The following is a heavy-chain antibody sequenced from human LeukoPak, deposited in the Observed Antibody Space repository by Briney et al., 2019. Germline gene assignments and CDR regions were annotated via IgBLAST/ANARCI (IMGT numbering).Heavy chain of an antibody. Sequence: PGGSLRLSCAASGFTFGGSAMHWVRQASGEWLEWVGRIRSKANSYATAYTASVKGRFTISRDISKNTVYLEMDSLRAEDTAVYYCARGARGWQWLSYYFDYWGQGTLVTVSS. CDR2: IRSKANSYAT. J-gene: IGHJ4*02. D-gene: IGHD6-19*01. CDR1: GFTFGGSA. V-gene: IGHV3-73*01. CDR3: ARGARGWQWLSYYFDY.